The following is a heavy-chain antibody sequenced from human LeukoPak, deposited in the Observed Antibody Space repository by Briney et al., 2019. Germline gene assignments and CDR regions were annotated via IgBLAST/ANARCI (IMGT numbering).Heavy chain of an antibody. Sequence: ASVKVSCKASGYTFTGYYMHWVRQAPGQGLEWMGWINPNSGGTNYAQKFQGRVTMTRDTSISTAYMELSRLRSDDTAVYYCARKESDYCYMDVWGKGTTVTVSS. CDR1: GYTFTGYY. J-gene: IGHJ6*03. V-gene: IGHV1-2*02. D-gene: IGHD3-10*01. CDR2: INPNSGGT. CDR3: ARKESDYCYMDV.